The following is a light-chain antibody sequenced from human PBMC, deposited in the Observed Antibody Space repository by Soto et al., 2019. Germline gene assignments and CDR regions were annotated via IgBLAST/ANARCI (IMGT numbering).Light chain of an antibody. V-gene: IGKV3-20*01. J-gene: IGKJ1*01. CDR3: QQYGSSSWT. CDR1: QSVSSSD. CDR2: DAS. Sequence: EVVLTQSPGTLSLSPGERATLSCRASQSVSSSDLAWYQQKPGQAPRLLMYDASSRATGIPDRFSGSGSGTDFTLTISRLDPEDFAVYYCQQYGSSSWTFGQGTKGDIK.